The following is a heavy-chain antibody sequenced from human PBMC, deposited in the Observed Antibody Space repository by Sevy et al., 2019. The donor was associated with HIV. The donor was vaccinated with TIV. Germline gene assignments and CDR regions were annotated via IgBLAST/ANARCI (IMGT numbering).Heavy chain of an antibody. Sequence: GGSLRLSCAASGFTVSSNYMSWVRQAPGKGLEWVSVIYSGGRTYYADSVKGRFTISRDNSKNTLYLQMNSLRAEDTAVYYCARADYDFWSGYYTGPFGAFDIWGQGTMVTVSS. CDR2: IYSGGRT. CDR3: ARADYDFWSGYYTGPFGAFDI. D-gene: IGHD3-3*01. CDR1: GFTVSSNY. J-gene: IGHJ3*02. V-gene: IGHV3-53*01.